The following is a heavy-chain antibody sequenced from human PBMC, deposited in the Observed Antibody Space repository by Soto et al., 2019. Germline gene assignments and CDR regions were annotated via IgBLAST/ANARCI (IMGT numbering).Heavy chain of an antibody. CDR2: IHYTGST. CDR3: ARDLTISSTDGPLDA. V-gene: IGHV4-59*01. D-gene: IGHD1-1*01. Sequence: SETLSLTCTVSGGSMSRYYWTWIRQPPGKGLEWIGNIHYTGSTNYNPSLKSRVTILLGTSTSRCSLKVSSVTAADTAVYYCARDLTISSTDGPLDAWGQGTMVTVSS. CDR1: GGSMSRYY. J-gene: IGHJ5*01.